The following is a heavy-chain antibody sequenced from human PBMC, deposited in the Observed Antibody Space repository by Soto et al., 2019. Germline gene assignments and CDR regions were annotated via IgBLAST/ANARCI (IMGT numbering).Heavy chain of an antibody. CDR1: GGSISSGGYY. CDR2: IYYSGST. D-gene: IGHD4-17*01. CDR3: AGDYGGTGLGYYYYMDV. Sequence: TLSLTCTVSGGSISSGGYYWSWIRQHPGKGLEWIGYIYYSGSTYYNPSLKSRVTISVDTSKNQFSLKLSSVTAADTAVYYCAGDYGGTGLGYYYYMDVWGKGTTVTVSS. V-gene: IGHV4-31*03. J-gene: IGHJ6*03.